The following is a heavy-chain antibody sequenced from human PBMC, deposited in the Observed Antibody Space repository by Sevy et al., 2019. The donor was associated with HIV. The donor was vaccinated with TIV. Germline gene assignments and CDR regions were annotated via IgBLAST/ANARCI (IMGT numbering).Heavy chain of an antibody. V-gene: IGHV5-51*01. CDR3: ARRYCTSTSCYNDPHFDY. J-gene: IGHJ4*02. CDR2: IYPGDSDT. D-gene: IGHD2-2*02. CDR1: GYSFTSYS. Sequence: GESLKISCKGSGYSFTSYSIGWVRQMPGKGLEWMGIIYPGDSDTSYSPSFQGQVTISADKSISTAYLQWSSLKASDTAMYYCARRYCTSTSCYNDPHFDYWGQGTLVTVSS.